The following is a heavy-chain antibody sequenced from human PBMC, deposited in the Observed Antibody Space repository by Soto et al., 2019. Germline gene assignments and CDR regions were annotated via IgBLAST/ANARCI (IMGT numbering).Heavy chain of an antibody. CDR2: INHSGST. CDR1: GGSFSGYY. V-gene: IGHV4-34*01. CDR3: ASVGRLYYDFWSGYYREYYFDY. Sequence: QVQLQQWGAGLLKPSETLSLTCAVYGGSFSGYYWSWIRQPPGKGLEWIGEINHSGSTNYNPSLKSGVTISVDTSKNQFSLKLSSVTAADTAVYYCASVGRLYYDFWSGYYREYYFDYWGQGTLVTVSS. J-gene: IGHJ4*02. D-gene: IGHD3-3*01.